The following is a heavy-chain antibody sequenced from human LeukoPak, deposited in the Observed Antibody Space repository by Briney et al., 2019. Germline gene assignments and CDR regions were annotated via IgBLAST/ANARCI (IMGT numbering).Heavy chain of an antibody. CDR3: ARDLFTMIVVVITGFDY. V-gene: IGHV3-30*04. CDR2: ISYDGSNK. Sequence: GGSLRLSCAASGFTFISYAMHWVRQAPGKGLEWVAVISYDGSNKYYADSVKGRFTISRENSKNTLYLQMNSLRAEDTAVYYCARDLFTMIVVVITGFDYWGQGTLVTVSS. D-gene: IGHD3-22*01. J-gene: IGHJ4*02. CDR1: GFTFISYA.